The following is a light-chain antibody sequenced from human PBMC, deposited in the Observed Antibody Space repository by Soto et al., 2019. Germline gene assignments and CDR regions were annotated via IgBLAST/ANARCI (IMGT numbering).Light chain of an antibody. CDR1: QGISNY. J-gene: IGKJ5*01. Sequence: DIQMTQSPCSLSASAGDSVTITCRASQGISNYLAWYQQRPGKVPKLLIYTASTLQSGVPSRFSGSGSGTDFTLTINSLEPEDFAVHYCQQRDSWPITFGQATRLEIK. CDR3: QQRDSWPIT. CDR2: TAS. V-gene: IGKV1-27*01.